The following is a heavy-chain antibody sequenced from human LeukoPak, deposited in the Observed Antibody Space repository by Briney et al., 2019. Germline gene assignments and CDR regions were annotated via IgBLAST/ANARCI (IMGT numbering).Heavy chain of an antibody. CDR2: MNPNSGNT. CDR3: ARDSSSWELRL. CDR1: GYTFTSYD. Sequence: ASVKVSCKASGYTFTSYDINWVRQATGPALEWMGWMNPNSGNTGYAQKFQGRVTMTRNTSISTAYMELSSLRSEDTALYYCARDSSSWELRLWGQGTLVTVSS. D-gene: IGHD6-13*01. J-gene: IGHJ4*02. V-gene: IGHV1-8*01.